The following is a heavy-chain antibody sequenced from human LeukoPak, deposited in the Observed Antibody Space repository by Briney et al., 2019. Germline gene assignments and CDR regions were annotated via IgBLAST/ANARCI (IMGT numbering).Heavy chain of an antibody. J-gene: IGHJ4*02. V-gene: IGHV3-30-3*01. D-gene: IGHD5-18*01. CDR2: ISYDGSNK. CDR3: ARDGGYSYGFGIDH. CDR1: GFTFSNYA. Sequence: GGSLRLSCAASGFTFSNYAMQWVRQAPGKGLEWVTVISYDGSNKDYADSAKGRFTISRDNSKNTLYLQMNSLRAEDTAVYYCARDGGYSYGFGIDHWGQGTLVTVSS.